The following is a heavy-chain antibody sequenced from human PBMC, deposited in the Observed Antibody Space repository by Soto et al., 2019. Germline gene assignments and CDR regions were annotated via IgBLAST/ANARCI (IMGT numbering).Heavy chain of an antibody. CDR3: ATRGYSGYGRFDP. Sequence: KASETLSLTCAVYGGSFSGYYWSWIRQPPGKGLEWIGEINHSGSTNYNPSLKSRVTISVDTSKNQFSLKLSSVTAADTAVYYCATRGYSGYGRFDPWGHGTLVTVSS. D-gene: IGHD5-12*01. CDR1: GGSFSGYY. V-gene: IGHV4-34*01. J-gene: IGHJ5*02. CDR2: INHSGST.